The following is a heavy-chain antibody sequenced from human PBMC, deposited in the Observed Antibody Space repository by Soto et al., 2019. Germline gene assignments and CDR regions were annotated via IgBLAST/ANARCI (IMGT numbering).Heavy chain of an antibody. J-gene: IGHJ3*02. CDR1: GFTVSSNY. CDR2: IYSGGST. Sequence: VQLVESGGGLVQPGGSLRLSCAASGFTVSSNYMSWVRQAPGKGLEWVSVIYSGGSTYYADSVKGRFTISRDNSKNTLYLQMNSLRAEDTAVYYCASSRIVVVPAAIAAFDIWGQGTMVTVSS. CDR3: ASSRIVVVPAAIAAFDI. D-gene: IGHD2-2*02. V-gene: IGHV3-66*01.